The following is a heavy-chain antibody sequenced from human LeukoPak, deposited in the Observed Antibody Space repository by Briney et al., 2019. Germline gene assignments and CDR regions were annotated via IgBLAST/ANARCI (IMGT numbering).Heavy chain of an antibody. V-gene: IGHV3-11*05. CDR1: GFTFSDYY. CDR2: ISSSSSYT. D-gene: IGHD3-3*01. CDR3: ARVRLLFGKDY. Sequence: GGSLRLSCAASGFTFSDYYMSWIRQAPGKGLEWVSYISSSSSYTNYADSVKGRFTISRDNAKNSLYLQMNSLRAEDTAVYYCARVRLLFGKDYWGQGTLVTVSS. J-gene: IGHJ4*02.